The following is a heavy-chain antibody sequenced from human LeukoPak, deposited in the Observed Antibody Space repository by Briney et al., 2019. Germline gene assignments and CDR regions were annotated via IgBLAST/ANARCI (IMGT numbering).Heavy chain of an antibody. CDR2: INHSGST. D-gene: IGHD3-16*01. J-gene: IGHJ4*02. Sequence: SETLSLTCAVYGGSFSGYYWSWIRQPPGKELEWIGEINHSGSTNYNPSLKSRVTISVDTSKNQFSLKLSSVTAADTAVYYCARGGDYDYVWGSSSRGQGTLVTVSS. CDR3: ARGGDYDYVWGSSS. V-gene: IGHV4-34*01. CDR1: GGSFSGYY.